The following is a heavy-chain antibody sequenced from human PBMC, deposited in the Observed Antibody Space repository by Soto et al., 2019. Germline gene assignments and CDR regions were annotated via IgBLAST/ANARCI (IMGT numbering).Heavy chain of an antibody. V-gene: IGHV3-21*01. D-gene: IGHD3-16*01. Sequence: EVQLVESGGRLVQPGKSLRLSCAASGFPFDDYAMHWVRQVPGKGLEWVSSISSSSRDKFYADSLKARVTISRDNANASVFLQMDNLRGEDTAVYYCARQSWGGDGMDVWGQGTTVTVSS. J-gene: IGHJ6*02. CDR1: GFPFDDYA. CDR3: ARQSWGGDGMDV. CDR2: ISSSSRDK.